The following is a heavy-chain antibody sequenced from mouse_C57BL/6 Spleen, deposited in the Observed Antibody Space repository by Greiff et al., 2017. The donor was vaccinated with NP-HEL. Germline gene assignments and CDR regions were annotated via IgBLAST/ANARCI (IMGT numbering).Heavy chain of an antibody. CDR3: ARDGGAMDY. V-gene: IGHV1-59*01. Sequence: QVQLQQPGAELVRPGTSVKLSCKASGYTFTSYWMHWVKQRPGQGLEWIGVIDPSDSYTNYNQKFKGKATLTVDTSSSTAYMQLSSLTSEDSAVYYCARDGGAMDYWGQGTSVTVSS. J-gene: IGHJ4*01. CDR1: GYTFTSYW. CDR2: IDPSDSYT.